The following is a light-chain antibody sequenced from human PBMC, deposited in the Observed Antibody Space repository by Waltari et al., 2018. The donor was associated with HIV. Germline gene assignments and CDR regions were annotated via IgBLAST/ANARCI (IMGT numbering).Light chain of an antibody. CDR2: GTT. CDR1: TGAVTSGYS. J-gene: IGLJ3*02. V-gene: IGLV7-43*01. Sequence: QTVVTQEPSLTVSPGGTVTLTCASSTGAVTSGYSPNWFQQKPGQAPRALIYGTTNKHSWTPARFSGSLLGGKAALTLSGVQPEDEAEYYCLLYYVGAWVFGGGTKLTVL. CDR3: LLYYVGAWV.